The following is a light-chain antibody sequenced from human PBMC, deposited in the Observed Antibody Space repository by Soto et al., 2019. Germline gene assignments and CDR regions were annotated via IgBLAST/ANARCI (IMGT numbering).Light chain of an antibody. CDR1: QSISSY. CDR3: QQSYNSPLT. Sequence: DLQMTQSPSSLSASVGDRVTITCRVSQSISSYLNWYQQKPGKAPSLMIYGASSLQSGVPSRFSGSGSGTDFTLTISSLHPEDFATYYCQQSYNSPLTFGGGTKVEI. CDR2: GAS. J-gene: IGKJ4*01. V-gene: IGKV1-39*01.